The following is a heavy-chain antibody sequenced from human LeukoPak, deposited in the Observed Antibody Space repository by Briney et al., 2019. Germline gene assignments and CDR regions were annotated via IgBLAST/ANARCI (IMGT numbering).Heavy chain of an antibody. CDR3: ARSHFLDYYDSSGLDY. CDR2: IIPILGIA. D-gene: IGHD3-22*01. J-gene: IGHJ4*02. V-gene: IGHV1-69*04. Sequence: ASVKVSCKASGGTFSSYAISWVRQAPGQGLEWMGRIIPILGIANYAQKFQGRVTITADKSTSTAYMELSSLRSEDTAVYYCARSHFLDYYDSSGLDYWGQGTLVTVSS. CDR1: GGTFSSYA.